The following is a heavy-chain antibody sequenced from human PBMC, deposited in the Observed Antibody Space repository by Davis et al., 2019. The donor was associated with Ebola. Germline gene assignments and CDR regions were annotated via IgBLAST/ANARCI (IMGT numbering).Heavy chain of an antibody. J-gene: IGHJ6*02. Sequence: GESLKISCAASGFTFSSYGMHWVRQAPGKGLEWVAVISYDGSNKYYADSVKGRFTISRDNSKNTLYLQMNSLRDEDTAVYYCARVGYSYGYGYYYYGMDVWGQGTTVTVSS. CDR1: GFTFSSYG. CDR2: ISYDGSNK. D-gene: IGHD5-18*01. V-gene: IGHV3-30*03. CDR3: ARVGYSYGYGYYYYGMDV.